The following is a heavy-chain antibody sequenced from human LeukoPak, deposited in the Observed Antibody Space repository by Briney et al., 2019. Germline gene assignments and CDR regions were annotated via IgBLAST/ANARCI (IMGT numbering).Heavy chain of an antibody. J-gene: IGHJ5*02. CDR2: INHSGST. Sequence: SETLSLTCTVSGGFISNHYWSWIRQTPGKGLEWIGEINHSGSTNYNPSLKSRVSISVDTSRNQFSLKLTSVTAADTAVYYCATNPGGYCSSTRCYGEAPWGQGTLVTVSS. CDR1: GGFISNHY. CDR3: ATNPGGYCSSTRCYGEAP. V-gene: IGHV4-34*01. D-gene: IGHD2-2*01.